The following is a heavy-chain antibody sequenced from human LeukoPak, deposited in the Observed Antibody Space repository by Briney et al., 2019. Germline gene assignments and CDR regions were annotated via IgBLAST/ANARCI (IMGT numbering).Heavy chain of an antibody. CDR2: INHSGST. D-gene: IGHD6-19*01. V-gene: IGHV4-34*01. Sequence: SETLSLTCAVYGVSFSGYYWSWIRQPPGKGLEWIGEINHSGSTNYNPSLKSRVTISVDTSKNQFSLKLSSVTAADTAVYYCARGRGGTAVAATDIDFDYWGQGTLVTVSS. CDR1: GVSFSGYY. J-gene: IGHJ4*02. CDR3: ARGRGGTAVAATDIDFDY.